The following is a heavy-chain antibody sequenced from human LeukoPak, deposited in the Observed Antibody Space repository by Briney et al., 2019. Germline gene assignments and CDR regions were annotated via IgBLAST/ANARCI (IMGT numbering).Heavy chain of an antibody. CDR3: AHTLGYCSSTSCPKLYYYYYMDV. V-gene: IGHV1-69*13. Sequence: SVKVSCKASGGTFSSYAISWVRQAPGRGLEWMGGIIPIFGTANYAQKFQGRVTITADESTSTAYMELSSLRSEDTAVYYCAHTLGYCSSTSCPKLYYYYYMDVWGKGTTVTVSS. J-gene: IGHJ6*03. D-gene: IGHD2-2*01. CDR2: IIPIFGTA. CDR1: GGTFSSYA.